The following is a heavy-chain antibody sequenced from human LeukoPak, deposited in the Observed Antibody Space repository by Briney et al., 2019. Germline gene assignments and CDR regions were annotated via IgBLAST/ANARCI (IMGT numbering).Heavy chain of an antibody. J-gene: IGHJ5*01. D-gene: IGHD3-22*01. V-gene: IGHV4-39*01. CDR2: IYYIGRT. Sequence: SETLSLTCTVSGGSISSSSYFWDWIRQPPGKGLEWIGSIYYIGRTYYNPSLQSRVTVSVDTSKNQFSLKLTSVTAADTSVYYCARRYFYDTRATWFGSWGQGTLVTVSS. CDR3: ARRYFYDTRATWFGS. CDR1: GGSISSSSYF.